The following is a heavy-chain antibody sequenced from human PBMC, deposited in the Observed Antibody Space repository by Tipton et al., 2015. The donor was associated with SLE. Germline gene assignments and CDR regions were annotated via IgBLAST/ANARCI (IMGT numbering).Heavy chain of an antibody. Sequence: SLRLSCAASGFTFSSYEMSWVRQAPGKGLEWVSYISSSGTTIYYGDSVKGRFTISRDNAKNSLYVQMNSLRAEDTAVYYCARGFNWRDFDYWGQGTLVTVSS. D-gene: IGHD1-20*01. CDR3: ARGFNWRDFDY. J-gene: IGHJ4*02. V-gene: IGHV3-48*03. CDR2: ISSSGTTI. CDR1: GFTFSSYE.